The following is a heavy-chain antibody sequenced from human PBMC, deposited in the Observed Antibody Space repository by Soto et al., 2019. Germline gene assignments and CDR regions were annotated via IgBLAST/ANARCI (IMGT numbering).Heavy chain of an antibody. V-gene: IGHV1-24*01. D-gene: IGHD6-13*01. CDR1: GYTLTELS. CDR3: ATSTPSGAAAGTPPLDFDY. CDR2: FDPEDGET. Sequence: ASVKVSCKVSGYTLTELSMHWVRQAPGKGLEWMGGFDPEDGETIYAQKFQGRVTMTEDTSTDTAYMELSSLRSEDTAVYYCATSTPSGAAAGTPPLDFDYWGQGTLVTVSS. J-gene: IGHJ4*02.